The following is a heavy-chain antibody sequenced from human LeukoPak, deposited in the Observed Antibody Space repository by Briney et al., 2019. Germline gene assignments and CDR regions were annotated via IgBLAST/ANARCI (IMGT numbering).Heavy chain of an antibody. J-gene: IGHJ4*02. D-gene: IGHD4-23*01. Sequence: PSETLSLTCAVYGGSFSGYYWSWIRQPPGKGLEWIGEINHSGSTYYNPSLKSRVTISVDTSKNQFSLKLSSVTAADTAVYYCARLTTVVTPDFDYWGQGTLVTVSS. V-gene: IGHV4-34*01. CDR3: ARLTTVVTPDFDY. CDR1: GGSFSGYY. CDR2: INHSGST.